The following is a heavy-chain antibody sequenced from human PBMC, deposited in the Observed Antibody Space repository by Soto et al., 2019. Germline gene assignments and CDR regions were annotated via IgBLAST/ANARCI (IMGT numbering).Heavy chain of an antibody. J-gene: IGHJ5*02. CDR3: ARAEVRGVIIGYNWFDP. CDR1: GGSISSGGYY. Sequence: PSETLSLTCTVSGGSISSGGYYWSWIRQHPGKGLEWIGYIYYSGSTYYNPSLKSRVTISVDTSKNQFSLKLSSVTAADTAVYYCARAEVRGVIIGYNWFDPWGQGTLVTVSS. V-gene: IGHV4-31*03. D-gene: IGHD3-10*01. CDR2: IYYSGST.